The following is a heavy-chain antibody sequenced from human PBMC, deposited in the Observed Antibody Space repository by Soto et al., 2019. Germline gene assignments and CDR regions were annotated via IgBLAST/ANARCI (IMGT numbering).Heavy chain of an antibody. D-gene: IGHD3-22*01. CDR1: GGSFSGYY. Sequence: PSETLSLTCAVYGGSFSGYYWSWIRQPPGKGLEWIGEINHSGSTNYNPSLKSRVTISVDTSKNQFSLKLSSVTAADTAVYYCARGPPQYYYDSSGYYYLDYYFDYWGQGTLVTVSS. CDR3: ARGPPQYYYDSSGYYYLDYYFDY. V-gene: IGHV4-34*01. CDR2: INHSGST. J-gene: IGHJ4*02.